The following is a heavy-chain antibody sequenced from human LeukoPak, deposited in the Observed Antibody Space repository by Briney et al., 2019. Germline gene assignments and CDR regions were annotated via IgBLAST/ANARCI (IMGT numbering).Heavy chain of an antibody. Sequence: GGSLRLSCAASGFTFSNHWMHWARQAPGKGLVWVSRINSDGSSTNYADSVKGRFTISRDNAKNTLYLQMNRLRAEDTAVYYCARGLSGYASSLGYWGQGTLVTVSS. V-gene: IGHV3-74*01. D-gene: IGHD6-6*01. CDR2: INSDGSST. J-gene: IGHJ4*02. CDR1: GFTFSNHW. CDR3: ARGLSGYASSLGY.